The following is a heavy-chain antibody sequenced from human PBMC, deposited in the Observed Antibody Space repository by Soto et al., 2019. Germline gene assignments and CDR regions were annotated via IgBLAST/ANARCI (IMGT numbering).Heavy chain of an antibody. D-gene: IGHD3-16*01. CDR3: VSGWGEISPAFDA. V-gene: IGHV4-31*03. CDR2: IYYSGST. CDR1: GGSISSGGYY. Sequence: LSLTCTVSGGSISSGGYYWSWIRQHPGKGLEWIGYIYYSGSTYYNPSLKSRVTISVDTSKNQFSLKLSSVTAADTAVYYWVSGWGEISPAFDAWGPGTLVT. J-gene: IGHJ4*02.